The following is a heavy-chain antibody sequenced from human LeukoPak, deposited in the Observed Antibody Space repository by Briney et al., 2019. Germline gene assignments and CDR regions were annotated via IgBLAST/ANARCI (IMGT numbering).Heavy chain of an antibody. Sequence: PGGSLRVSCGASGSAFGDYGMNWVRQAPGKGLEWVAGINWDGGATGYVESVKGRFTISRDNARRFLYLQMDSLRVEDTAFYYCARDLSSSWYSLGYWGQGTQVIVSS. CDR2: INWDGGAT. CDR3: ARDLSSSWYSLGY. CDR1: GSAFGDYG. J-gene: IGHJ4*02. V-gene: IGHV3-20*04. D-gene: IGHD6-13*01.